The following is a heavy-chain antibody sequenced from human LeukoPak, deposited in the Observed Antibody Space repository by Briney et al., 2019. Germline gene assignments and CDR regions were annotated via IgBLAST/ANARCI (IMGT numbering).Heavy chain of an antibody. CDR3: ARRAGYYGSSGYYSLDY. Sequence: GESLKISCKGSGYSFTSYWIVWVRLMPGKGLEWMGIIFPGDSDTTYSPSFQGQVTISADKSVSTAYLQWSSLKASDTAMCYCARRAGYYGSSGYYSLDYWGQGTLVTVSS. D-gene: IGHD3-22*01. J-gene: IGHJ4*02. CDR2: IFPGDSDT. CDR1: GYSFTSYW. V-gene: IGHV5-51*01.